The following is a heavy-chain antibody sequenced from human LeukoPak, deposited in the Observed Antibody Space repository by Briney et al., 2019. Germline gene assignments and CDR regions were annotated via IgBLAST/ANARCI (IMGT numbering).Heavy chain of an antibody. Sequence: GGSLRLSCSASGFTFTNAWMSWVRQAPGKGLAWVGLIKSKTDGGTTDYAAPVQGRFTISRDDSNNTLHLQMSSLKTEDTGVYYCATVYWYFDLWGPGTLLSVSA. V-gene: IGHV3-15*01. CDR2: IKSKTDGGTT. CDR3: ATVYWYFDL. J-gene: IGHJ2*01. CDR1: GFTFTNAW.